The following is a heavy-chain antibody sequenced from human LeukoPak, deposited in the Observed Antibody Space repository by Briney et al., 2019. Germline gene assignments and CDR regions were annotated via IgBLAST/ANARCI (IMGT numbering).Heavy chain of an antibody. CDR1: GFTFSSYW. CDR3: ARDIEALDI. Sequence: GGSLRLSCAASGFTFSSYWMSWVRQTPGKGLEGVAYIKQDGSERYYVDSVKGRFTISRDNAKNPLYLQMNSLRAEDTAVYYCARDIEALDIWGQGTMVSDSS. J-gene: IGHJ3*02. CDR2: IKQDGSER. D-gene: IGHD3-16*02. V-gene: IGHV3-7*01.